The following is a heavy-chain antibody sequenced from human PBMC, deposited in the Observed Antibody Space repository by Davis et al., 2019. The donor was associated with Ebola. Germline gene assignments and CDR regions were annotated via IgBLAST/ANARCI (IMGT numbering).Heavy chain of an antibody. D-gene: IGHD2-15*01. V-gene: IGHV1-46*01. Sequence: ASVKVSCKASGYTFTSYYMHWVRQAPGQGLEWMGIINPSGGSTSYAQKFQGRVTMTRDTSTRTVYMELSSLRSEDTAVYYCARDTGYCSGGSCYYFDYWGQGTLVTVSS. CDR3: ARDTGYCSGGSCYYFDY. CDR1: GYTFTSYY. J-gene: IGHJ4*02. CDR2: INPSGGST.